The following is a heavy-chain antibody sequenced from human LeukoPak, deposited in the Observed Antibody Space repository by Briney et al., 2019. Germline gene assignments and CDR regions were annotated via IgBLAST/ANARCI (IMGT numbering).Heavy chain of an antibody. D-gene: IGHD3-22*01. CDR3: ARGRYYDSSGYYYFQH. CDR1: GYTFTSYG. J-gene: IGHJ1*01. CDR2: ISAYNGNT. Sequence: GASVKVSCKASGYTFTSYGISWVRQAPGQGLEWMEWISAYNGNTNYAQKLQGRVTMTTDTSSSTAYMELRSLRSDDTAVYYCARGRYYDSSGYYYFQHWGQGTLVTVSS. V-gene: IGHV1-18*01.